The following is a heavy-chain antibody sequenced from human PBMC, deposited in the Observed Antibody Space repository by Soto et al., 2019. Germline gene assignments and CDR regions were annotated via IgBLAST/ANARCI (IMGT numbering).Heavy chain of an antibody. D-gene: IGHD3-3*01. Sequence: QVPIVQSGAEVKRPVASVRVSCRATGYSFKNYAVHWVRQAPGQRLEWMGFTNEGSGNTRFSQKFQGRISITRDTSASTVYLDLSSLTSEDTAIYYCARDDRSVSGVVTLDHWGPGTLVTVSS. V-gene: IGHV1-3*01. CDR3: ARDDRSVSGVVTLDH. J-gene: IGHJ4*02. CDR1: GYSFKNYA. CDR2: TNEGSGNT.